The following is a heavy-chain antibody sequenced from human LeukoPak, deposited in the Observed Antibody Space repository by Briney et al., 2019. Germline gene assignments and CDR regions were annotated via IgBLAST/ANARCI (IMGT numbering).Heavy chain of an antibody. CDR2: IHNDGTMG. CDR3: AKEGDEFRGYLDV. Sequence: PGGSLRLSCATSGFTFSRLGMQWVRQAPGKGLEWVAVIHNDGTMGLYADSVKGRFTISKDFSRNTLHLQIHSLRDDDTAVYYCAKEGDEFRGYLDVWGKGTTVIVSS. J-gene: IGHJ6*04. V-gene: IGHV3-30*02. CDR1: GFTFSRLG. D-gene: IGHD5-12*01.